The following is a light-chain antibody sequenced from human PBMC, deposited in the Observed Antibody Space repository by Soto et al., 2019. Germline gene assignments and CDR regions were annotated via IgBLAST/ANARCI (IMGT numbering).Light chain of an antibody. V-gene: IGLV6-57*01. Sequence: FMLTQPHSVSVSPGKKVIISCTRSRGRIASNYVQWYQQRPGRSPTTVIYVDNQRPSGVPDRFSGSIDSSSTSAPLTSSGLETEDEADYYCQSCGASNLVFGGGTKLTVL. CDR2: VDN. CDR1: RGRIASNY. J-gene: IGLJ3*02. CDR3: QSCGASNLV.